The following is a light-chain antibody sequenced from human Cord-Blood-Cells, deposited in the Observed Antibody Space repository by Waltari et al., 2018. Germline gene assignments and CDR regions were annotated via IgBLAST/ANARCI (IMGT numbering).Light chain of an antibody. CDR3: CSYAGSYTYVV. J-gene: IGLJ2*01. Sequence: QSALTQPRSVSGSPGQSVTISCNGTSSDVGGYNSVSCYQQHPGKAPKLMIYDVSKRPSGVPDRFSGSKSGNTASLTISGLQAEDEADYYCCSYAGSYTYVVFGGGTKLTVL. CDR2: DVS. V-gene: IGLV2-11*01. CDR1: SSDVGGYNS.